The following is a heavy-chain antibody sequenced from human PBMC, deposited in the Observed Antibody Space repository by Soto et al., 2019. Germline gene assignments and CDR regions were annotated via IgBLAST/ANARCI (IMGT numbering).Heavy chain of an antibody. J-gene: IGHJ4*02. Sequence: QVQLVQSGAEVREPGASVKVSCKASGYSFTSLDINWVRQTAGQGLEWMGWMQPSTGRTGYAQKFQGRVTMTRDTSINTAYMELTTLTPDDTAFYFCARGVSAGVDYWGQGTVVTVSS. V-gene: IGHV1-8*01. CDR1: GYSFTSLD. CDR2: MQPSTGRT. CDR3: ARGVSAGVDY. D-gene: IGHD1-26*01.